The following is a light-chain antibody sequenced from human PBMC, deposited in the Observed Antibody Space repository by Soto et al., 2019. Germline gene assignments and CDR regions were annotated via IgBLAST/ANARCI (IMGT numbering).Light chain of an antibody. CDR2: TAA. Sequence: IMLTQSAATVSLYRGEGATLSWRASQRLXSHLGWYHRKPGQAPRVLXGTAANTATDSPARLSGSGSATDFPLTISILDPAYVGVYYCQQRHYGPSTFGQGTRLEIK. V-gene: IGKV3-11*01. CDR1: QRLXSH. CDR3: QQRHYGPST. J-gene: IGKJ5*01.